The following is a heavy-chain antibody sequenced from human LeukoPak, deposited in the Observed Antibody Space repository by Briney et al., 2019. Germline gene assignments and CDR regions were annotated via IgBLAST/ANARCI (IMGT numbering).Heavy chain of an antibody. D-gene: IGHD1-1*01. V-gene: IGHV3-21*01. CDR1: GFTFRTEA. J-gene: IGHJ6*03. CDR3: ARDRLLEDRDYSYYYYMDV. CDR2: ISSSSSYI. Sequence: GGSLRLSCAGPGFTFRTEANHWVRQAPGKGLEWVSSISSSSSYIYYADSVKGRFTISRDNAKNSLYLQMNSLRAEDTAVYHCARDRLLEDRDYSYYYYMDVWGKGTTVTVSS.